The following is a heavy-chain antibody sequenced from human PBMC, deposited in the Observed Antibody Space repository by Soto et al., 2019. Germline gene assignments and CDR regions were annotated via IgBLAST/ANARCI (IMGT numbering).Heavy chain of an antibody. J-gene: IGHJ4*02. CDR1: GFTFSSYA. V-gene: IGHV3-23*01. Sequence: GGSLRLSCAASGFTFSSYAMSWVRQAPGKGLEWVSAISGSGGSTYYADSVKGRFTISRDNSKNTLYLQMNSLRAEDTAVYYCAKDPIVVAVAAMLGFDYWGQGTLVTVSS. CDR2: ISGSGGST. D-gene: IGHD2-15*01. CDR3: AKDPIVVAVAAMLGFDY.